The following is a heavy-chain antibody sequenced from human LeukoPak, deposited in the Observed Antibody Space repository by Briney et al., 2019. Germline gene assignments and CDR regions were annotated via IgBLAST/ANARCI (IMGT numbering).Heavy chain of an antibody. CDR1: GFTVTKYD. CDR3: AKGGSTTWFDP. J-gene: IGHJ5*02. Sequence: PGGSLRLSCAASGFTVTKYDLTWVRQAPGKGLEWVSSISATLGATHYADSVRGRFTISRDNSKNTLYLEMNSLRAEDTAVYYCAKGGSTTWFDPWGQGTLVTVSS. V-gene: IGHV3-23*01. CDR2: ISATLGAT. D-gene: IGHD1-14*01.